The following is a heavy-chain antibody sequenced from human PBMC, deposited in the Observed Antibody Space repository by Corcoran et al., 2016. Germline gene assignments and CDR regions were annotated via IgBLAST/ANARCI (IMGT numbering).Heavy chain of an antibody. J-gene: IGHJ2*01. CDR3: ARHEGLRGSPKWYFDL. D-gene: IGHD3-10*01. V-gene: IGHV4-39*01. CDR1: GGSITNYNYY. CDR2: LYYTGSS. Sequence: QLQLQESGPGLVKPSETLSLTCTVSGGSITNYNYYWAWIRQPPGKGLEWIASLYYTGSSYYNPSLKSRVTISVDTSKDQFSLKLRSVPAADTAVYYCARHEGLRGSPKWYFDLWGRGTLVTVSS.